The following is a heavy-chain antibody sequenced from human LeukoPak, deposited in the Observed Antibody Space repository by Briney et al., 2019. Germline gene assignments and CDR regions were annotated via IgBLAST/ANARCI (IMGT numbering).Heavy chain of an antibody. CDR2: ISGSGGST. V-gene: IGHV3-23*01. D-gene: IGHD3-3*01. CDR1: GFTFSSYA. CDR3: AKGSLFGVVNIGYFDY. Sequence: GGSLTLPCAASGFTFSSYAMSWVRQAPGKGLEWVSAISGSGGSTYYADSVKSRFTISRDNSKNTLYLQMSSLRAEDTAVYYCAKGSLFGVVNIGYFDYWGQGTLVTVSS. J-gene: IGHJ4*02.